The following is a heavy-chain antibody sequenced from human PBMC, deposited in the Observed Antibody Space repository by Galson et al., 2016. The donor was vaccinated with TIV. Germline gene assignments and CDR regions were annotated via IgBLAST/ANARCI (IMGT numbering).Heavy chain of an antibody. CDR2: INPSTGDT. Sequence: QGLEWMGWINPSTGDTNSAQNFQDRVTMTRDTSIITIYMELSRLRSDDTAVYYCARRERYFNYMDVWGKGTMVTVSS. D-gene: IGHD3-9*01. V-gene: IGHV1-2*02. CDR3: ARRERYFNYMDV. J-gene: IGHJ6*03.